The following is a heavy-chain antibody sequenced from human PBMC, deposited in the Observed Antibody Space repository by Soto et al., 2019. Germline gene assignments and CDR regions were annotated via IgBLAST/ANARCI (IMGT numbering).Heavy chain of an antibody. CDR1: GGTFSSYA. V-gene: IGHV1-69*13. J-gene: IGHJ5*02. CDR3: ARDVNDYGDYWSEAHNWFDP. CDR2: IIPIFGTA. Sequence: SSVNVSCKSSGGTFSSYAISWVRQAPGRGLEWMGGIIPIFGTANYAQKFQGRVTITADESTSTAYMELSSLRSEDTAVYYCARDVNDYGDYWSEAHNWFDPWGQGTLVTVSS. D-gene: IGHD4-17*01.